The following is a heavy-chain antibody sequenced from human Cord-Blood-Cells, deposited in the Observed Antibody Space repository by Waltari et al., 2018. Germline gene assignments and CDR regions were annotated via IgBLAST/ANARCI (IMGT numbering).Heavy chain of an antibody. CDR1: GGSISRGDYY. Sequence: QVQLQESGPGLVKPSQTLSLTCTVSGGSISRGDYYWSWIRQPPGKGLEWIGYIYYSGSTYYNPSLKSRVTISVDTSKNQFSLKLSSVTAADTAVYYCAGYNPQPQYDFWSGYYNWFDPWGQGTLVTVSS. CDR2: IYYSGST. J-gene: IGHJ5*02. CDR3: AGYNPQPQYDFWSGYYNWFDP. V-gene: IGHV4-30-4*01. D-gene: IGHD3-3*01.